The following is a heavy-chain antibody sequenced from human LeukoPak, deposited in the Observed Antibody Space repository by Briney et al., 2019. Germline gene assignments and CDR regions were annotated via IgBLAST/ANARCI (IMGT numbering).Heavy chain of an antibody. V-gene: IGHV4-38-2*02. D-gene: IGHD5-18*01. CDR2: FYHSGST. Sequence: SETLSLTCTVSGYSISSGYYWGLIRQPPGKGLEWIGSFYHSGSTYYNPSLKSRVTISVDTSKNQFSLKLNSMTAADTAVYYCARRWIQLWQNWFDPWGQGTLVTVSS. J-gene: IGHJ5*02. CDR1: GYSISSGYY. CDR3: ARRWIQLWQNWFDP.